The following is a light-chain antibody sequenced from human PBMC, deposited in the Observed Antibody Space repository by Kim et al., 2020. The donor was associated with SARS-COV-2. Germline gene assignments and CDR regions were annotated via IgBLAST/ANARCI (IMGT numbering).Light chain of an antibody. Sequence: SVGDRVTMTCRASQSISSFLIWYQQKPGKAPKLLIYDASSLQSGVPSRFSGSGSGTDFTLTISSLQPEDFATYYCQQSYSSPPVTFGQGTRLEIK. J-gene: IGKJ5*01. CDR2: DAS. V-gene: IGKV1-39*01. CDR3: QQSYSSPPVT. CDR1: QSISSF.